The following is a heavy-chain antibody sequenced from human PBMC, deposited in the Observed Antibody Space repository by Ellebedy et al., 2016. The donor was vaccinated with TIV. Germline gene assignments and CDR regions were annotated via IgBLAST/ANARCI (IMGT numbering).Heavy chain of an antibody. CDR2: ILPIFGTT. V-gene: IGHV1-69*13. J-gene: IGHJ3*01. CDR1: GGTFSSFA. Sequence: AASVKVSCKASGGTFSSFAVSWVRQAPGQGLEWMGGILPIFGTTKNAQKFQGRLTITADASTGTAFMELSSLTSADTAVYYSARDLRKDSLKGEALDVWGQGTMVAVSS. D-gene: IGHD3/OR15-3a*01. CDR3: ARDLRKDSLKGEALDV.